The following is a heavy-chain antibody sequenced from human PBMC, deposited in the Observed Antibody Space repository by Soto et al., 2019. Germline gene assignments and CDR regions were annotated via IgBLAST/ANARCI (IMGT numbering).Heavy chain of an antibody. CDR3: ARDREAAKAVELDY. CDR1: GFNFNTYS. J-gene: IGHJ4*02. CDR2: ITSSSSST. Sequence: GSLRLSCAASGFNFNTYSMNWVRQAPGKGLEWVSSITSSSSSTYYSDSVKGRFTISRDNAKNSLYLQMSSLRAEDTAVYYCARDREAAKAVELDYWGQGTLVTVSS. D-gene: IGHD2-15*01. V-gene: IGHV3-21*01.